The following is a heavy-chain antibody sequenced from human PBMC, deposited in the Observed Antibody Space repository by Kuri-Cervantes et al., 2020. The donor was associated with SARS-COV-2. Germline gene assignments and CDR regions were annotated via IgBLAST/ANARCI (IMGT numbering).Heavy chain of an antibody. CDR2: IDQDGYEK. V-gene: IGHV3-7*03. CDR1: GFTFSSYW. J-gene: IGHJ4*02. Sequence: GGSLRLSCAASGFTFSSYWMGWVRQAPGKGLEWVANIDQDGYEKYFVDSVKGRFSISRDNAKNSLFLQMNSLRAEDTAIYFCARPCLNTGSYFPDWGQGTLVTVSS. D-gene: IGHD1-26*01. CDR3: ARPCLNTGSYFPD.